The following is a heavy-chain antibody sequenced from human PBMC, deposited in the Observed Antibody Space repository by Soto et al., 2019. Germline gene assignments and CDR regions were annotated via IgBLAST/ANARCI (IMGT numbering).Heavy chain of an antibody. Sequence: QVQLVQSGAEVKKPGSSVKVSCKASGGTFSSYTISWVRQAPGQGLEWMGRIIPILGIANYAQKFQGRVTITADKSTSTAYMELSSLRSEDTAVYYCARSAAAGNGDDAFDIWGQGTIVTVSS. V-gene: IGHV1-69*02. D-gene: IGHD6-13*01. CDR3: ARSAAAGNGDDAFDI. CDR2: IIPILGIA. J-gene: IGHJ3*02. CDR1: GGTFSSYT.